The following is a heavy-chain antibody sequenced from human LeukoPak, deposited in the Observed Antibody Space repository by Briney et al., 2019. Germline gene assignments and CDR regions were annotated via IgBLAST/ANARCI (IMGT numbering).Heavy chain of an antibody. V-gene: IGHV3-30*18. CDR1: GFTFSSYG. Sequence: GGSLRLSWAASGFTFSSYGMHWVRQAPAKGLEWVAVISYDGSNKYYADSVKGRFTISRDNSKNTLYLQMNSLRAEDTAVYYCAKEYYDFWSGYPLLDYWGQGTLVTVSS. CDR2: ISYDGSNK. CDR3: AKEYYDFWSGYPLLDY. D-gene: IGHD3-3*01. J-gene: IGHJ4*02.